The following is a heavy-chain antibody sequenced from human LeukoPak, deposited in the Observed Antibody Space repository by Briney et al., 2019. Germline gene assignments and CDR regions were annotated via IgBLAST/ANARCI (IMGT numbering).Heavy chain of an antibody. CDR3: AKDDNYIRFLS. Sequence: PGETLRLSCAASGFTFSSHGMNWVRQAPGKGLEWVSGISGSGGNTYYADSVKGRFTISRDNSKNTLYLQMNSLRAEDTAVYYCAKDDNYIRFLSWGQGTLDTVSS. V-gene: IGHV3-23*01. J-gene: IGHJ5*02. D-gene: IGHD3-16*01. CDR1: GFTFSSHG. CDR2: ISGSGGNT.